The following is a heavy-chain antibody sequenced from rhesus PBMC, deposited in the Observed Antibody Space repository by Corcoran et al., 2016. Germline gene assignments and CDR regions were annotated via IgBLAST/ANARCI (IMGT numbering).Heavy chain of an antibody. CDR1: GYTFTSYY. V-gene: IGHV1-180*01. Sequence: QVQLVQSGAEIKQPGASVKLSCKASGYTFTSYYMHWVRQAPGQGLEWIGPIPPFNGHNSSPPNLHGRSTITTDTSTSPGYMELSSLRSEDTAVYYCTRASLKDWYFDLWGPGTPITISS. CDR2: IPPFNGHN. J-gene: IGHJ2*01. CDR3: TRASLKDWYFDL.